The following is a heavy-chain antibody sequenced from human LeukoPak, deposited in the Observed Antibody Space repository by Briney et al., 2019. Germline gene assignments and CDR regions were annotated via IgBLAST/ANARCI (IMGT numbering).Heavy chain of an antibody. CDR1: GGTFSSYA. J-gene: IGHJ6*03. CDR3: ARAVGATEVWDYYYYMDV. V-gene: IGHV1-69*05. D-gene: IGHD1-26*01. CDR2: IIPIFGTA. Sequence: SVKVSCKASGGTFSSYAISWVRQAPGQGLEWMGRIIPIFGTANYAQKFQGRVAITTDESTSTAYMELSSLRSEDTAVYYCARAVGATEVWDYYYYMDVWGKGTTVTVSS.